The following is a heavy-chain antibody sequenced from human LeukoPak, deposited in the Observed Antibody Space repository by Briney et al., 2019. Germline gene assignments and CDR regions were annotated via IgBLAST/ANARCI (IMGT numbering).Heavy chain of an antibody. CDR3: ARGFYCAGDCLASV. CDR2: ISSTSTNI. J-gene: IGHJ4*02. CDR1: GFTFSTYG. D-gene: IGHD2-21*02. Sequence: GGSLRLSCAASGFTFSTYGMNWFRQAPGKGLEWLSYISSTSTNIYYADSVKGQFTISRDNAKNSLYLQMNSLRAEDTAVYYCARGFYCAGDCLASVWGQGTLVTVSS. V-gene: IGHV3-48*04.